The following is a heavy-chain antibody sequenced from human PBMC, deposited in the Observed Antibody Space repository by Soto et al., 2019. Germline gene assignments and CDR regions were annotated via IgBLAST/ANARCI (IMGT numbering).Heavy chain of an antibody. CDR2: IVPIDGST. CDR3: ASSLTKSRRGGVAFDY. V-gene: IGHV1-69*01. CDR1: GGTISSFG. Sequence: QVQLVQPGAAVKKPGSSVKVSCTTSGGTISSFGINWVRQAPGQGLEWMGGIVPIDGSTKYAEKCQGRVTIAAAASTSTVYMDLSSLRSEDTAVYYCASSLTKSRRGGVAFDYWGKGTLLTV. J-gene: IGHJ4*02. D-gene: IGHD3-9*01.